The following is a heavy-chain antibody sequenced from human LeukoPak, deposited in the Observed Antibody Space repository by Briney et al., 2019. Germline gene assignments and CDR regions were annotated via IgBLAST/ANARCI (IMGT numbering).Heavy chain of an antibody. CDR2: IKREIDGGTT. D-gene: IGHD3-10*01. Sequence: GGSLRLSCAASGFTVTTTYMSWVRQAPGKGLEWVGRIKREIDGGTTDYAAPVKDRFVISRDDSKNTLFLQINSLKTEDTGVYYCGTDPPGKYWGQGTLVTVSS. J-gene: IGHJ4*02. CDR1: GFTVTTTY. V-gene: IGHV3-15*01. CDR3: GTDPPGKY.